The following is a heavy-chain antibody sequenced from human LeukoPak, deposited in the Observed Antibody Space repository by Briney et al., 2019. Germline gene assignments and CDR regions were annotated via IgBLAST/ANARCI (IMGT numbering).Heavy chain of an antibody. CDR3: AKDIHPGLDSGASCCFDC. CDR2: VSGYNGNT. V-gene: IGHV1-18*01. J-gene: IGHJ5*01. CDR1: GYTFSRHG. Sequence: ASVKVSCKTSGYTFSRHGITWVRQAPGQGFEWMGWVSGYNGNTNYAQSVQGRVTMTTDTSTNTAYMELRSLRSDDTAVYYCAKDIHPGLDSGASCCFDCWGQGTPVTVSS. D-gene: IGHD3-22*01.